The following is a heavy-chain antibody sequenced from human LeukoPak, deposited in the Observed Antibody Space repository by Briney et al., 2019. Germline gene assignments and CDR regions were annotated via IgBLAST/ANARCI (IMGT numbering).Heavy chain of an antibody. CDR2: VYTSGST. V-gene: IGHV4-4*09. CDR3: ARLHTIGLWFGETL. Sequence: PSETLSLTCAVSGGSIGSYYWSWLRQPPGKGLEWIGYVYTSGSTNYNPSLKSRVTISVDTSKNQFSLKLSSVTAADTAVYYCARLHTIGLWFGETLWGQGTLVTVSS. CDR1: GGSIGSYY. J-gene: IGHJ4*02. D-gene: IGHD3-10*01.